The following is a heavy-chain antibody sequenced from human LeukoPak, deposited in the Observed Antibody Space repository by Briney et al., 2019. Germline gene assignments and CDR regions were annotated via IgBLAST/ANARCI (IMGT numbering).Heavy chain of an antibody. CDR1: GFTFSSYG. V-gene: IGHV3-30*03. J-gene: IGHJ3*02. CDR2: ISYDGSNK. D-gene: IGHD4-17*01. Sequence: GGSLRLSCAASGFTFSSYGMHWVRQAPGKGLEWVAVISYDGSNKYYADSVKGRFTISRDNSKNTLYLQMNSLRAEDTAVYYCARGIYGEYAFDIWGQGTMVTVSS. CDR3: ARGIYGEYAFDI.